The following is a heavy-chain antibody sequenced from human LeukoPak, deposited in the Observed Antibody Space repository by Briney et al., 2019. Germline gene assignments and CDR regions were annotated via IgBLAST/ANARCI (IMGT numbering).Heavy chain of an antibody. CDR1: GGSFSGYY. CDR3: ARVVTYYYGSGSYGYPYYYYYYMDV. CDR2: INHSGST. J-gene: IGHJ6*03. D-gene: IGHD3-10*01. V-gene: IGHV4-34*01. Sequence: SETLSLTCAVYGGSFSGYYWSWIRQPPGKGLEWIGEINHSGSTNYNPSLKSRVTISVDTSKNQFSLKLSSVTAADTAVYYCARVVTYYYGSGSYGYPYYYYYYMDVWGKGTTVTISS.